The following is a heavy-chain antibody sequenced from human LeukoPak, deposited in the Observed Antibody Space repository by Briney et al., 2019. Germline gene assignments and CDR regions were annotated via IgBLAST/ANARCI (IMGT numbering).Heavy chain of an antibody. J-gene: IGHJ4*02. CDR1: GYTFTDYY. CDR2: IDPEDGET. V-gene: IGHV1-69-2*01. Sequence: ASVKVSCKVSGYTFTDYYMHWVQQAPGKGLEWMGLIDPEDGETIYAEKFQGRVTITADTSTDTAYMELSSLRSEDTAVYYCATAVITSLDYWGQGTLVTVSS. D-gene: IGHD3-22*01. CDR3: ATAVITSLDY.